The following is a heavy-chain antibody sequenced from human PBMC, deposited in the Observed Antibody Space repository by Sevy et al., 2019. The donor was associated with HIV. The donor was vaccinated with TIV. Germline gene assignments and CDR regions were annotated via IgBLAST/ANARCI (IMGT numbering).Heavy chain of an antibody. J-gene: IGHJ6*02. CDR2: IYSGGST. V-gene: IGHV3-66*01. CDR3: ARDVFVEKYGMDV. D-gene: IGHD2-21*01. Sequence: GGSLRLSCAASGFTVSTNYMSWVRQAPGKGLEWVSVIYSGGSTYYADSVKGRFTISRDNSKNTLNLQMNSLRAEDTAVYYCARDVFVEKYGMDVWGQGATVTVSS. CDR1: GFTVSTNY.